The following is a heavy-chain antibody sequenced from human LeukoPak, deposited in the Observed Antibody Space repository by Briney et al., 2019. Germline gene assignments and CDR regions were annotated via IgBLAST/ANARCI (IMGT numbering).Heavy chain of an antibody. Sequence: GGSLRLSCAASGFTFSSYWMSWVRQAPGKGLEWVANIKQDGSEKYYVDSVKGRFTISRDNAKNSLYLQMNSLRAEDTAVYYCARESIRGAAAGGFDYWGQGTLVTVSS. J-gene: IGHJ4*02. CDR1: GFTFSSYW. D-gene: IGHD6-13*01. CDR3: ARESIRGAAAGGFDY. V-gene: IGHV3-7*01. CDR2: IKQDGSEK.